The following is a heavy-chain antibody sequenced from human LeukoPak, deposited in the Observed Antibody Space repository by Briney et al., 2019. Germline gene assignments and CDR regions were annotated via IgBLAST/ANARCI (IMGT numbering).Heavy chain of an antibody. J-gene: IGHJ4*02. Sequence: GASVKVSCKASAYTLTDYYMHWVRQAPGQGLEWMGRINPNSGGTNYAQKFQGRVTMTRDTSVSTVYMELSRLRSDDTAVYYCARVGYYESSGYYEYWGQGTLVTVSS. CDR1: AYTLTDYY. CDR3: ARVGYYESSGYYEY. D-gene: IGHD3-22*01. V-gene: IGHV1-2*06. CDR2: INPNSGGT.